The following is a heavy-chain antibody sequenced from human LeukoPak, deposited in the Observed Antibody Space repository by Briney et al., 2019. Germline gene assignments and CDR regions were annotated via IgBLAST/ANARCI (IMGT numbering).Heavy chain of an antibody. D-gene: IGHD6-6*01. V-gene: IGHV4-59*01. CDR1: GFTFSSYS. Sequence: GSLRLSCAASGFTFSSYSMSWVRQAPGKGLEWIGYISYSGSTNYNPSLKSRVTISVDKSKNQISLKVSSVTAADTAVYYCTSASSSYYSDYWGQGTLVTVSS. J-gene: IGHJ4*02. CDR3: TSASSSYYSDY. CDR2: ISYSGST.